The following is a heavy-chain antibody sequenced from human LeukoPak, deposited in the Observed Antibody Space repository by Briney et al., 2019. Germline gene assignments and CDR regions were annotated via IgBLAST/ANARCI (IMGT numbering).Heavy chain of an antibody. Sequence: GGSLRLSCAASGFTLSNHWMIWVRQAPGKGLECVANIKQDGIEKYYLDSVKGRFTISRDNAKNSVYLQMNSLRVEDTAVYYGGRGWAVDFWGQGTLVTVSS. J-gene: IGHJ4*02. CDR1: GFTLSNHW. CDR3: GRGWAVDF. D-gene: IGHD5-24*01. CDR2: IKQDGIEK. V-gene: IGHV3-7*01.